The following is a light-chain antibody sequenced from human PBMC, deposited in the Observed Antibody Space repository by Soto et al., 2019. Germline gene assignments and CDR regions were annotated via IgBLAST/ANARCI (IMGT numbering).Light chain of an antibody. CDR1: QSISSW. Sequence: DIQMTQSPSSLSASVVDRVTFTFRASQSISSWLAWYQQKPGKAPKLLISAAASLQSGVPSRFRGSGSGTGFTLTISNLQPEDFATYYCQQANNFPWTFGRGTKVDI. J-gene: IGKJ1*01. V-gene: IGKV1-12*01. CDR2: AAA. CDR3: QQANNFPWT.